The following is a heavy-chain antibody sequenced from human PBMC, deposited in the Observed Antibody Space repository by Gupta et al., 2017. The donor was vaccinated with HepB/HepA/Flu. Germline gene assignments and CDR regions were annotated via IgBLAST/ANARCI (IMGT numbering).Heavy chain of an antibody. Sequence: EVRLVESGGGLVQPGESLTLSCAASGFTFRDYWMGWVRQAPGKGLEWVANVIRDGSQTYDVDSVKGRFTSSKDNAKNSLYLQMNSLRAEDTALYYCARAERDFWGQGILVTVSS. CDR3: ARAERDF. D-gene: IGHD1-1*01. CDR2: VIRDGSQT. CDR1: GFTFRDYW. J-gene: IGHJ4*02. V-gene: IGHV3-7*01.